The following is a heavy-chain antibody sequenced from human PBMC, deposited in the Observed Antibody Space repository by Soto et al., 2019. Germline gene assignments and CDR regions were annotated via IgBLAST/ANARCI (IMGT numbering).Heavy chain of an antibody. CDR2: ISYDGSNK. V-gene: IGHV3-30*18. CDR1: GFTFSSYG. CDR3: AKESGSGYYFDY. J-gene: IGHJ4*02. Sequence: GGSLRLSCAASGFTFSSYGMHWVRQAPGKGLEWVAVISYDGSNKYYADSVKGRFTISRDNSKNTLYLQMNSLRAEDTAVYYCAKESGSGYYFDYWGQGTLVTVSS. D-gene: IGHD3-22*01.